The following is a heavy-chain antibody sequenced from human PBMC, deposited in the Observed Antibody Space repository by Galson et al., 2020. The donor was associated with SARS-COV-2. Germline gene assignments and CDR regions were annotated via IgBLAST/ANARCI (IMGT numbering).Heavy chain of an antibody. J-gene: IGHJ6*03. V-gene: IGHV4-34*01. CDR2: INTGRHT. Sequence: SETPSPTCAVYGGSLSGYSWPLNRHPPGHRLESIVEINTGRHTNYSPPLRRRVTVSVDSSKSQFSLNLRSVTAADTALYYCARGRRGVVPSPVLGLGPYYSYYYMGVWDRGTTVTVAS. CDR1: GGSLSGYS. CDR3: ARGRRGVVPSPVLGLGPYYSYYYMGV. D-gene: IGHD3-10*01.